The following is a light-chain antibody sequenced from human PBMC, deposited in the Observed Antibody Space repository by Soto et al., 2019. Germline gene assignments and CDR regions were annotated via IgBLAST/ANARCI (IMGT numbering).Light chain of an antibody. Sequence: QSVLTQPPSVSGAPGQRVTISCTGSSPHIRAGYDVHWYQQLPGTAPKLLIYGNSNRPSGVPDRFSGSKSGTPASLAITGLQAEDEADYYCQSYDSSLSGLVFGTGTKVTVL. CDR2: GNS. V-gene: IGLV1-40*01. J-gene: IGLJ1*01. CDR1: SPHIRAGYD. CDR3: QSYDSSLSGLV.